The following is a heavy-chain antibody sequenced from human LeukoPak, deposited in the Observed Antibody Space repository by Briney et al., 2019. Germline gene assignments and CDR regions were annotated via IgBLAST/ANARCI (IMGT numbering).Heavy chain of an antibody. Sequence: GGSLRLSCAASGFTFSNYAMSWVRQAPGKGLEWVSSISASGGTTYYADSVKGRFTISRDNAKNSLYLQMNSLRAEDTAVYYCARDGSGYSSGWYLVYWGQGTLVTVSS. CDR2: ISASGGTT. D-gene: IGHD6-19*01. J-gene: IGHJ4*02. CDR3: ARDGSGYSSGWYLVY. V-gene: IGHV3-23*01. CDR1: GFTFSNYA.